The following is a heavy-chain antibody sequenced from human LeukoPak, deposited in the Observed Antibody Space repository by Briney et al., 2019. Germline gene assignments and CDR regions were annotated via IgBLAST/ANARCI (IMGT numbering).Heavy chain of an antibody. CDR1: GFTFSSYA. CDR2: ISGSGGST. CDR3: AKDAYSSSWYYFDY. Sequence: GGSLRLSCVVSGFTFSSYAMSWVRQAPGKGLEWVSGISGSGGSTYYADSVKGRFTISRDNAKNSLFLQMNSLRAEDMAFYYCAKDAYSSSWYYFDYWGQGTLVTVSS. D-gene: IGHD6-13*01. J-gene: IGHJ4*02. V-gene: IGHV3-23*01.